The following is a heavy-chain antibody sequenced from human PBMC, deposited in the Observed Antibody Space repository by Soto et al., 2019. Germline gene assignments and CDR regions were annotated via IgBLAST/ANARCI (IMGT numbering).Heavy chain of an antibody. CDR2: IIPIFGTA. CDR1: GGTFSSYA. CDR3: ARWNSEGYNYGYYFDY. Sequence: QVQLVQSGAEVKKPGSSVKVSCKASGGTFSSYAISWVRQAPGQGLEWMGGIIPIFGTANYAQKFKGRVTITADESTSSDYMRLSSLRYEATAVYDCARWNSEGYNYGYYFDYWGQGTLVTVSS. D-gene: IGHD5-12*01. J-gene: IGHJ4*02. V-gene: IGHV1-69*01.